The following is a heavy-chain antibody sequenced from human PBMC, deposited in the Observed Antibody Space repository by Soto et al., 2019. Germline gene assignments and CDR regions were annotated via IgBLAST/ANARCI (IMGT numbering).Heavy chain of an antibody. J-gene: IGHJ5*02. V-gene: IGHV4-31*03. D-gene: IGHD2-2*01. Sequence: SETLSLTCTVSGGSISSGGYYWSWIRQHPGKGLEWIGYIYYSGSTYYNPSLKSRVTISVDTSKNQFSLKLSSVTAADTAVYYCARDAQAYRRTAKTAAEYQLLLPSGWFDPWGQGTLVTVSS. CDR1: GGSISSGGYY. CDR3: ARDAQAYRRTAKTAAEYQLLLPSGWFDP. CDR2: IYYSGST.